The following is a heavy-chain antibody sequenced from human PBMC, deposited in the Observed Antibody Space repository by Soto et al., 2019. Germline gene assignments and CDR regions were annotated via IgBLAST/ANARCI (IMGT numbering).Heavy chain of an antibody. Sequence: KPSETLSLTCGVSGYPISSGYYWGWIRQSPGKGLEWIGSLYHSGSTYYNPSLKGRVTISVDSSKNQFSLKLSSVTAADTAVYYCARNSYYDFWSGYQRAFDLWGQGTLVTVSS. CDR3: ARNSYYDFWSGYQRAFDL. D-gene: IGHD3-3*01. V-gene: IGHV4-38-2*01. J-gene: IGHJ4*02. CDR1: GYPISSGYY. CDR2: LYHSGST.